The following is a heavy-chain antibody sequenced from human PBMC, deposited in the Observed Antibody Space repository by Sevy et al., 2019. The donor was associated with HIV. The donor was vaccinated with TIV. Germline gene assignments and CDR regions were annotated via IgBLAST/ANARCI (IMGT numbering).Heavy chain of an antibody. J-gene: IGHJ4*02. D-gene: IGHD3-10*01. Sequence: SLKISCAASGFTFDDYAMHWVRQAPGKGLEWVSGISWNSGSIGYADSVKGRFTISRDNAKNSLYLQMNSLRAEDTALYYCAKDSGPHYGSGSTLGVRWGQGTLVTVSS. V-gene: IGHV3-9*01. CDR3: AKDSGPHYGSGSTLGVR. CDR2: ISWNSGSI. CDR1: GFTFDDYA.